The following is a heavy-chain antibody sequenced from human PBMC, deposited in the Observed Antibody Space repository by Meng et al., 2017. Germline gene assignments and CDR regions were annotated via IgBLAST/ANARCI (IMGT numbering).Heavy chain of an antibody. V-gene: IGHV3-30*04. J-gene: IGHJ4*02. CDR1: AFNFSSYA. CDR2: MSYDGGNK. CDR3: ARELSASNGCLESYYFDY. D-gene: IGHD6-19*01. Sequence: GVSLRLSCAASAFNFSSYAMHWVRQAPGKGLEWVAVMSYDGGNKYYADSVKGRITISRDNSKNTLYLQINSLRAEDTAVYYCARELSASNGCLESYYFDYWGQGTLVTVSS.